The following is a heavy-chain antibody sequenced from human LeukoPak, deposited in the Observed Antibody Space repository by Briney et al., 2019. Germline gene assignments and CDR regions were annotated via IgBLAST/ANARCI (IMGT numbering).Heavy chain of an antibody. CDR3: ARITYKTGRGAAAAHV. D-gene: IGHD6-13*01. CDR2: ISSSGSTI. Sequence: GGSLRLSCAASGFTFSSYEMNWVRQAPGKGLEWVSYISSSGSTIYYADSVKGRFTISRDNAKNSLYLQMNSLRAEDTAVYYCARITYKTGRGAAAAHVWGQGTTVTVSS. V-gene: IGHV3-48*03. CDR1: GFTFSSYE. J-gene: IGHJ6*02.